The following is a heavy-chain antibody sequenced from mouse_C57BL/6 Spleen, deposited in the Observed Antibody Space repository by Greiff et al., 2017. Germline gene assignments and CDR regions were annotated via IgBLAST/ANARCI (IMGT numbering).Heavy chain of an antibody. J-gene: IGHJ2*01. CDR2: ISYDGSN. V-gene: IGHV3-6*01. CDR3: ARELGQGYFDY. D-gene: IGHD4-1*01. CDR1: GYSITSGYY. Sequence: ESGPGLVKPSQSLSLTCSVTGYSITSGYYWNWIRQFPGNKLEWMGYISYDGSNNYNPSLKNRITITRDTSKNQFFLKLNSVTTEDTATYYCARELGQGYFDYWGQGTTLTVSS.